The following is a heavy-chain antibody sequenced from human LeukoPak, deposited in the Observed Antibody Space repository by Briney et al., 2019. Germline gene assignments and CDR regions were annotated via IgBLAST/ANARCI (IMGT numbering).Heavy chain of an antibody. CDR2: INHSGST. V-gene: IGHV4-34*01. CDR1: GGSFSGYY. J-gene: IGHJ1*01. Sequence: SETLSLTCAVYGGSFSGYYWSWIRQPPGKGLEWIGEINHSGSTNYNPSLKSRVTVSVDTSKNQFSLKLSSVTAADTAVYYCARSAYSSGWYALASNWGQGTLVTVSS. CDR3: ARSAYSSGWYALASN. D-gene: IGHD6-19*01.